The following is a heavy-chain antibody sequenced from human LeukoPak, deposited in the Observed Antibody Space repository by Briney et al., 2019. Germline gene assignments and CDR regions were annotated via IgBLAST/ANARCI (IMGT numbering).Heavy chain of an antibody. V-gene: IGHV4-34*01. Sequence: PSETLSLTCAVYGGSFSGYYWSWIRQPPGKGLEWIGEINHSGSTNYNPSLKSRVTISVDTSKNQFSLKLSSVTAADTAVYYCARGRSAGRTIFGVVTMTSGGRFDPWGQGTLVTVSS. CDR3: ARGRSAGRTIFGVVTMTSGGRFDP. CDR1: GGSFSGYY. D-gene: IGHD3-3*01. CDR2: INHSGST. J-gene: IGHJ5*02.